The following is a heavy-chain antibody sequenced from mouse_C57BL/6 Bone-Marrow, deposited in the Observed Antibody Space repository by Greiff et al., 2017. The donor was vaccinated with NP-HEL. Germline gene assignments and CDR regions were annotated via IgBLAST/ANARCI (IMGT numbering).Heavy chain of an antibody. CDR3: AKKSSITSYAMDY. CDR1: GFSLTSYG. D-gene: IGHD1-1*01. V-gene: IGHV2-5*01. J-gene: IGHJ4*01. CDR2: IWRGGST. Sequence: VQVVESGPGLVQPSQSLSITCTVSGFSLTSYGVHWVRQSPGKGLEWLGVIWRGGSTDYNAAFMSRLSITKDNSKSQVFFKMNSLQADDTAIYYCAKKSSITSYAMDYWGQGTSVTVSS.